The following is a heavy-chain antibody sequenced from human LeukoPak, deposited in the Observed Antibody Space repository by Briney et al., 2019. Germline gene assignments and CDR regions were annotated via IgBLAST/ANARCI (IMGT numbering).Heavy chain of an antibody. V-gene: IGHV1-2*02. CDR2: INPNSGGT. Sequence: GASVKVSCKASGYTFTGYYMHWVRQAPGQGLEWMGWINPNSGGTNYAQKFQGRVTMTRDTSISTAYMELSRLRSDDAAVYYCARGSGYSGYDQDYWGQGTLVTVSS. CDR3: ARGSGYSGYDQDY. J-gene: IGHJ4*02. D-gene: IGHD5-12*01. CDR1: GYTFTGYY.